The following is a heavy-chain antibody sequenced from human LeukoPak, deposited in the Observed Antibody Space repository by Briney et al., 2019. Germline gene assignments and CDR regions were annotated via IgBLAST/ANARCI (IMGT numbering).Heavy chain of an antibody. Sequence: SQTLSLTCTVSGGSISSGSYYWSWIRQPAGKGLEWIGRIYTSGSTNYNPSLKSRVTISVDTSKNQFSLKLSSVTAADTAVYYCARDSSDVSGYSYGQGYYYHYYMDVWGKGTTVTVSS. J-gene: IGHJ6*03. CDR3: ARDSSDVSGYSYGQGYYYHYYMDV. CDR1: GGSISSGSYY. D-gene: IGHD5-18*01. CDR2: IYTSGST. V-gene: IGHV4-61*02.